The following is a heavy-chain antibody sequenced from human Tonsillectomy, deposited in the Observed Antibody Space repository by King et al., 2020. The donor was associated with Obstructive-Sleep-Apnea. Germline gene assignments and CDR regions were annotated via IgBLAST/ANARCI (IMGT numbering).Heavy chain of an antibody. Sequence: QLVQSGAEVKKPGESLKISCKGSGYSFTSYWIGWVRQMPGKGLEWMGIIYPGDSDTRYSPSFQGQVTISADRSISTAFPQWSSLKASDTAMYYCARRGSFYPWDYYFDYWGQGTLVTVSS. J-gene: IGHJ4*02. D-gene: IGHD1-26*01. CDR3: ARRGSFYPWDYYFDY. CDR2: IYPGDSDT. CDR1: GYSFTSYW. V-gene: IGHV5-51*01.